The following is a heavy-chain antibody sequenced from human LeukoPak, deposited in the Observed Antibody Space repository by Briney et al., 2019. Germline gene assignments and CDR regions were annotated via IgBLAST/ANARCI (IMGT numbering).Heavy chain of an antibody. CDR2: INHSGST. Sequence: SETLSLTCAVYGGSFSGYYWSWIRQPPGKGLEWIGEINHSGSTNYNPSLKSRVTISVDTSKNQFSLKLSSVTAADTAVYYCARDKPGIAAAGDYWGQGTLVTVSS. V-gene: IGHV4-34*01. CDR1: GGSFSGYY. D-gene: IGHD6-13*01. J-gene: IGHJ4*02. CDR3: ARDKPGIAAAGDY.